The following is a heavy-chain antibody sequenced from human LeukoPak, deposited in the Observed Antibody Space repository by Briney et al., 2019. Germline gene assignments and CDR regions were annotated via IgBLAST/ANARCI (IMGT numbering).Heavy chain of an antibody. CDR1: GGSFSGYY. CDR3: ARAPSGVSFDY. D-gene: IGHD1-26*01. Sequence: PSETLSLTCAVYGGSFSGYYFAWIRQPPGKGLEWIGSVYYSGSTYYHPSLKSRVTISIDTSKNQFSLNLNSVTAADTAVYYCARAPSGVSFDYWGQGTLVTVSS. CDR2: VYYSGST. J-gene: IGHJ4*02. V-gene: IGHV4-34*01.